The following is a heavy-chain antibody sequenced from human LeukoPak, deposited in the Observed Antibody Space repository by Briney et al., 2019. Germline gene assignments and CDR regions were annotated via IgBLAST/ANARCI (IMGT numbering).Heavy chain of an antibody. V-gene: IGHV1-2*02. D-gene: IGHD3-10*01. Sequence: GSSVKVSCKASGYTFNGYYMHWVRQAPGQGLEWMGWINPNSGGTNYAQKFQGRVTMTRDTSISTAYMELSSLRSDDTAVYYCARDIPEYYYGSGSYYAFDIWGQGTMVTVSS. CDR3: ARDIPEYYYGSGSYYAFDI. CDR1: GYTFNGYY. CDR2: INPNSGGT. J-gene: IGHJ3*02.